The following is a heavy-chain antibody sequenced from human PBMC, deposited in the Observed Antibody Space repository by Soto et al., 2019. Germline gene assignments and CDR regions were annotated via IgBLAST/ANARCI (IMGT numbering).Heavy chain of an antibody. CDR1: GFPLSSYC. V-gene: IGHV3-33*01. CDR2: IWYDGSNK. CDR3: ARRDQIAYYYGMDV. J-gene: IGHJ6*02. Sequence: GGALRLSCAASGFPLSSYCLHWGPPAPGKGLEWVAVIWYDGSNKYYADSVKGRFTISRDNAKNTLYLQMNSLRAEDTAVYYCARRDQIAYYYGMDVWGQGTTVTVSS. D-gene: IGHD2-21*01.